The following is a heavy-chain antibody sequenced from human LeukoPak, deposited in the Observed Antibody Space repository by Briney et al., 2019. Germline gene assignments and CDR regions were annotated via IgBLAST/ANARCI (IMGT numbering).Heavy chain of an antibody. J-gene: IGHJ4*02. Sequence: GGSLRLSCAASGFTFGSYAMSWVRQAPGKGLEWVSAISGSGGSTYYGDSVKGRFTISRDNSKNTLYLQMNSLRAEDTAVYYCARDSYGTLDYWGQGTLVTVSS. V-gene: IGHV3-23*01. CDR3: ARDSYGTLDY. CDR1: GFTFGSYA. D-gene: IGHD5-18*01. CDR2: ISGSGGST.